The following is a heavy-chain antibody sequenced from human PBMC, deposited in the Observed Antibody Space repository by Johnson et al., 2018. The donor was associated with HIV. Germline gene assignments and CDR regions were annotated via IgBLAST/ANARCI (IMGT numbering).Heavy chain of an antibody. D-gene: IGHD3-10*01. Sequence: QVQLVESGGGVVQPGRSLRLSCAASGFTFSSYGMHWVRQAPGKGLEWVAVISYDGSNKYYADSVKGRFTISRDNSKNTLYLQMNSLRAEDTAVYYCARVAVLWFRDTNAFDIWGQGTMVTVSS. J-gene: IGHJ3*02. CDR2: ISYDGSNK. CDR3: ARVAVLWFRDTNAFDI. V-gene: IGHV3-30*03. CDR1: GFTFSSYG.